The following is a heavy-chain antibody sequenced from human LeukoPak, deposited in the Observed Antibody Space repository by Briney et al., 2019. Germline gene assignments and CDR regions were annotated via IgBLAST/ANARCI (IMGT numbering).Heavy chain of an antibody. D-gene: IGHD4-17*01. CDR3: ANLDYGDYSSDY. J-gene: IGHJ4*02. CDR2: ISGSGGST. CDR1: GFTFSSYA. Sequence: GGSLRLSCAASGFTFSSYAISWVRQAPGKGLDWVSAISGSGGSTYYADSVKGRFTISRDNSKNTLYLQMNSLRAEDTAVYYCANLDYGDYSSDYWGQGTLVTVSS. V-gene: IGHV3-23*01.